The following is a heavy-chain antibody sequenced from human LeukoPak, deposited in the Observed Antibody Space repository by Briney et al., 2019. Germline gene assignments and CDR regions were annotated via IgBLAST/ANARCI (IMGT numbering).Heavy chain of an antibody. J-gene: IGHJ4*02. CDR2: IYYSGST. CDR3: AREDTAMVSLDY. Sequence: SETLSLTCTVSGGSISSGDYYWSWIRQPPGKGLEWIGYIYYSGSTYYNPSLKGRVTISVDTSKNQFSLKLSSVTAADTAVYYCAREDTAMVSLDYWGQGTLVTVSS. D-gene: IGHD5-18*01. CDR1: GGSISSGDYY. V-gene: IGHV4-30-4*01.